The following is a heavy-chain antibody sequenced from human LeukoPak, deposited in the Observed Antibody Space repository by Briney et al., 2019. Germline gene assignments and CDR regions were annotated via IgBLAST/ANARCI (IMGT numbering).Heavy chain of an antibody. V-gene: IGHV1-24*01. CDR2: FDPEDGET. CDR3: ATQLSNTIFVSRSVYFDY. CDR1: GYTLTELS. D-gene: IGHD3-3*01. J-gene: IGHJ4*02. Sequence: ASVKVSCTVSGYTLTELSMHWVRQAPGKGLEWMGGFDPEDGETIYAQKFQGRVTMTEDTSTDTAYMELSSLRSEDTAVYYCATQLSNTIFVSRSVYFDYWGQGTLVTVSS.